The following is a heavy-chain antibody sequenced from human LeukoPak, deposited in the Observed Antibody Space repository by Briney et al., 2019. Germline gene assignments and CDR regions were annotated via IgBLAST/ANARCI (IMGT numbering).Heavy chain of an antibody. CDR1: GYTFTSYG. D-gene: IGHD5-18*01. CDR2: IDPSGGRT. J-gene: IGHJ4*02. V-gene: IGHV1-46*01. CDR3: ARGASGTSYLY. Sequence: GASVKVSCKASGYTFTSYGMHWIRQAPGQGLEWMGIIDPSGGRTTYAQTFQGRVTMTRDTSTSTVYVELSSLRSEDTAVFYCARGASGTSYLYWGQGTLVTVSS.